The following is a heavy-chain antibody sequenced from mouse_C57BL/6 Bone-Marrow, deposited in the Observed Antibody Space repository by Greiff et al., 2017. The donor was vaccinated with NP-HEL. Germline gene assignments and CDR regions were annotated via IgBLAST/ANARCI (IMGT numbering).Heavy chain of an antibody. CDR3: AREITTGYFDV. CDR1: GYSITSGYY. J-gene: IGHJ1*03. D-gene: IGHD2-4*01. Sequence: EVKLMESGPGLVKPSQSLSLTCSVTGYSITSGYYWNWIRQFPGNKLEWMGYISYDGSNNYNPSLKNRISITRDTSKNQFFLKLNSVTTEDTATYYCAREITTGYFDVWGTGTTVTVSS. CDR2: ISYDGSN. V-gene: IGHV3-6*01.